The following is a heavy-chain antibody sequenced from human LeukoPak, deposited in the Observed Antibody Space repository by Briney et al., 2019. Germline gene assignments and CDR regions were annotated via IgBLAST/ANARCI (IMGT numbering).Heavy chain of an antibody. CDR2: IISDGSST. Sequence: GGSLRLSCAASGFTFSSHWMHWVRQVPGKGLVWVSRIISDGSSTIYADSVKGRFTISRDNAKDTLYLEMTSLRAEDTAVYYCARGHVPGSDRHWDSGGRETLVTVS. J-gene: IGHJ4*02. CDR3: ARGHVPGSDRHWDS. D-gene: IGHD6-19*01. V-gene: IGHV3-74*01. CDR1: GFTFSSHW.